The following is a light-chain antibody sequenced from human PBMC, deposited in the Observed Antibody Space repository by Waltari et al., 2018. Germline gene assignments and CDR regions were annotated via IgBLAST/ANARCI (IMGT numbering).Light chain of an antibody. CDR2: GAS. CDR1: LSVSSTY. V-gene: IGKV3-20*01. CDR3: QQYGSPFT. Sequence: EIVLTQSPGTLSLSPGERATLPCRTSLSVSSTYLAWYQQKPGQAPRLLIYGASSRATGIPDRFSGSGSGTDFTLTISRLEPEDFAVYYCQQYGSPFTFGPGTKVDIK. J-gene: IGKJ3*01.